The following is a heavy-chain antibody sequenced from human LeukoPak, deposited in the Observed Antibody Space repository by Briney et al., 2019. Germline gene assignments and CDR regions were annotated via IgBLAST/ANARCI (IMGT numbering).Heavy chain of an antibody. V-gene: IGHV1-2*02. Sequence: GASVKVSCKASGYTFTGYYMHWVRQAPGQGLEWMGWINPNSGGTNYAQKFQGRVTMTEDTSTDTAYMELSSLRSEDTAVYYCATAVGATRGMDVWGQGTTVTVSS. CDR3: ATAVGATRGMDV. J-gene: IGHJ6*02. D-gene: IGHD1-26*01. CDR1: GYTFTGYY. CDR2: INPNSGGT.